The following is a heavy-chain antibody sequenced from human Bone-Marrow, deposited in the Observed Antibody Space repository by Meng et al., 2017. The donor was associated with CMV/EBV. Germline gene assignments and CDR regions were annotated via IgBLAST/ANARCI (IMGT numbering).Heavy chain of an antibody. CDR2: IYISGST. CDR3: AREKNYGSGSYIHYGMDV. Sequence: GGSLRLSCAVSDLSVSTNYLTWVRQAPGKGLEWVSSIYISGSTYYADSVKGRFTISRDSSKNTLYLQMNSLRAEDTAVYYCAREKNYGSGSYIHYGMDVWGQGTTVTVSS. V-gene: IGHV3-66*03. D-gene: IGHD3-10*01. J-gene: IGHJ6*02. CDR1: DLSVSTNY.